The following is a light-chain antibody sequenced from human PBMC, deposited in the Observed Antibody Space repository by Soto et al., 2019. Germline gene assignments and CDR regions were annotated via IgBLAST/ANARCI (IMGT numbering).Light chain of an antibody. CDR2: EVS. Sequence: DVEMTQSPLSLPVTLGQPASISCRSSQSLMHSDGNTYLNRFQQRPGQSPRRLLYEVSDRDSGVPERVSGSASGAYFALKISRVEGEDVGVSYCLQGTHWPWTFGQGTEVESK. CDR3: LQGTHWPWT. J-gene: IGKJ1*01. CDR1: QSLMHSDGNTY. V-gene: IGKV2-30*02.